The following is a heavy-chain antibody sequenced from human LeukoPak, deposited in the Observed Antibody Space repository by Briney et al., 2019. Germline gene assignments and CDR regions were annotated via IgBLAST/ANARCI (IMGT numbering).Heavy chain of an antibody. CDR1: GDTFSSYA. D-gene: IGHD3-9*01. CDR3: ARNLRYFDWYNFDY. J-gene: IGHJ4*02. V-gene: IGHV1-8*03. Sequence: ASVKVSCKASGDTFSSYAISWVRQAPGQGLEWMGWMNPNSGNTGYAQKFQGRVTITRNTSISTAYMELSSLRSEDTAVYYCARNLRYFDWYNFDYWGQGTLVTVSS. CDR2: MNPNSGNT.